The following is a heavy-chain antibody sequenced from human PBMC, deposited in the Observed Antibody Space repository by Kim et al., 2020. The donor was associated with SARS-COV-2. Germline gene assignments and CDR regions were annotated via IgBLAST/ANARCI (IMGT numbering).Heavy chain of an antibody. CDR1: GCTFSSYG. Sequence: GGSLRLSCAASGCTFSSYGMHWVRQAPGKGLEWVAVIWYDGSNKYYADSVKGRFTISRDNSKNTLYLQMNSLRAEDTAVYYCARDTRDYYGMDVWGQGTTVTVSS. V-gene: IGHV3-33*01. J-gene: IGHJ6*02. CDR2: IWYDGSNK. CDR3: ARDTRDYYGMDV.